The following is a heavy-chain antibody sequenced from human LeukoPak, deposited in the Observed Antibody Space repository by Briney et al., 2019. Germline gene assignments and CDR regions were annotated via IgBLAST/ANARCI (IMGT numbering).Heavy chain of an antibody. Sequence: GGSLRLSCAASGFTFSSYAMHWVRQAPGKGLEWVAVISYDGSNKYHADSVKGRFTISRDNSKNTLYLQMNSLRAEDTAVYYCARDRRQELWFDYWGQGTLVTVSS. V-gene: IGHV3-30-3*01. CDR3: ARDRRQELWFDY. D-gene: IGHD5-18*01. J-gene: IGHJ4*02. CDR1: GFTFSSYA. CDR2: ISYDGSNK.